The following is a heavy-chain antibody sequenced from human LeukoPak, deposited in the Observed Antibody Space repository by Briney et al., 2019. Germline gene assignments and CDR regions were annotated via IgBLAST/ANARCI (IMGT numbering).Heavy chain of an antibody. J-gene: IGHJ4*02. CDR1: GYTSTTYW. Sequence: GEPLKIPCKGSGYTSTTYWIAWVRQMPGKGLGWLVIIYNGDSHTRFSPSLQGQVTISVDKSIDNAYLQCSSLKASDSAMYYCASTYHGNYRWDYWGQGTLVTVSS. CDR3: ASTYHGNYRWDY. D-gene: IGHD1-7*01. CDR2: IYNGDSHT. V-gene: IGHV5-51*01.